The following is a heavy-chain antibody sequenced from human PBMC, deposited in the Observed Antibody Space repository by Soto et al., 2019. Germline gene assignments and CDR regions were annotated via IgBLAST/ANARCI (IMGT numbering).Heavy chain of an antibody. V-gene: IGHV1-18*01. CDR2: ISAYNGHT. J-gene: IGHJ6*02. CDR1: GYILSNYG. Sequence: ASVKVSCKASGYILSNYGISWVRQAPGQGLEWMGWISAYNGHTNYAQKLQGRVTMTTDTSTSTAYMEVWSLRYDDTAVYYCARDGSRELLTPYHYYYGMDVWGQGTTVTVSS. D-gene: IGHD1-26*01. CDR3: ARDGSRELLTPYHYYYGMDV.